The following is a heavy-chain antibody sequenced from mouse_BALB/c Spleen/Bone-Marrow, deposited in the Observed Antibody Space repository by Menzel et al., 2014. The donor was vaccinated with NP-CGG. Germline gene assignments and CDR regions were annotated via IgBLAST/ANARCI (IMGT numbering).Heavy chain of an antibody. CDR3: ARRRDGPYAMDY. Sequence: EVKLVESGGDLVKPGGSLKLSCAASGFTFSSYGMSWVRQTPDQRLEWVATINTGSGYTFYPDSVQGRFTITRDNAKNTLYLQMSSLKSEDTAMYYCARRRDGPYAMDYWGQGTSVTDSS. D-gene: IGHD2-3*01. J-gene: IGHJ4*01. V-gene: IGHV5-6*02. CDR2: INTGSGYT. CDR1: GFTFSSYG.